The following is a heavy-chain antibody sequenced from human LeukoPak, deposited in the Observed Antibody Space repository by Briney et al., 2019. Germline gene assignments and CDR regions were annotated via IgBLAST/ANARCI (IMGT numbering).Heavy chain of an antibody. CDR3: ARGSGYSGYDFGY. D-gene: IGHD5-12*01. V-gene: IGHV3-7*04. CDR1: GFTFSSYW. CDR2: IKQDGSEK. J-gene: IGHJ4*02. Sequence: QSGGSLRLSCAASGFTFSSYWMSWVRQAPGKGLEWVANIKQDGSEKYYVDSVKGRFTISRDNAKNSLYLQMNSLRAEDTAVYYCARGSGYSGYDFGYWGQGTLVTVSS.